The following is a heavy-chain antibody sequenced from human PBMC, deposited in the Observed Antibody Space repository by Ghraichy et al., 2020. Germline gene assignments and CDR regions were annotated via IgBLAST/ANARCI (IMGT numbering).Heavy chain of an antibody. V-gene: IGHV1-69*13. CDR1: RGTFSSYA. D-gene: IGHD6-13*01. Sequence: SVKVSCKASRGTFSSYAISWVRQAPGQGLEWMGGIIPIFGTANYAQKFQGRVTITADESTSTAYMELSSLRSEDTAVYYCARDREAAAGTWGFDYWGQGTLVTVSS. CDR2: IIPIFGTA. CDR3: ARDREAAAGTWGFDY. J-gene: IGHJ4*02.